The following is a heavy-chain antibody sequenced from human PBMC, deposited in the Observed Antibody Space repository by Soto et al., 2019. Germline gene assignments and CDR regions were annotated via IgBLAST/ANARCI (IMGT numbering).Heavy chain of an antibody. CDR2: ISYSGST. CDR3: ARGTSWQLPFDY. CDR1: SDSIIIYY. J-gene: IGHJ4*02. D-gene: IGHD6-13*01. V-gene: IGHV4-59*01. Sequence: PSETLSLTCAVSSDSIIIYYWSWIRQPPGKRLEWIGYISYSGSTDYNPSLKSRVTISGDTSKNQFSLKVSSVTAADTAVYYCARGTSWQLPFDYWGQGNLVTVSS.